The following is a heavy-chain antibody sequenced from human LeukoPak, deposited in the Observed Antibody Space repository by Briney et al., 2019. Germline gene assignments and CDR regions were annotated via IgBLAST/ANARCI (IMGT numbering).Heavy chain of an antibody. D-gene: IGHD3-22*01. Sequence: ASVAVSCKDPGYSIAGYYIHWVRQVPGQGLEWMGRLNPNYRDTNFAQRFQGRVTMTRDTTITTASMEVNNLRSDDTAIYYCARGAYDFDAFDIWGQGTLVTVSS. J-gene: IGHJ3*02. CDR3: ARGAYDFDAFDI. CDR2: LNPNYRDT. V-gene: IGHV1-2*06. CDR1: GYSIAGYY.